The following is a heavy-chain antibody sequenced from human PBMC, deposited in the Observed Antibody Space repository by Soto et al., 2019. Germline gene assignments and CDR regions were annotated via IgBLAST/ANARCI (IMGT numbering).Heavy chain of an antibody. CDR3: ARLPIGPYFDY. CDR2: IKQDGSEK. V-gene: IGHV3-7*05. CDR1: GFTFSSYW. J-gene: IGHJ4*02. Sequence: EVQLVESGGGLVQPGGSLRLSCAASGFTFSSYWMSWVRQAPGKGLEWVANIKQDGSEKYYVDSVKGRFTISRDNAKNSLYLLMNSLRAEDTAVYYCARLPIGPYFDYWGQGTLVTVSS.